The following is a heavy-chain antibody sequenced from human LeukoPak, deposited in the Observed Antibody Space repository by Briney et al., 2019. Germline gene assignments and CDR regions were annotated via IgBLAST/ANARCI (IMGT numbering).Heavy chain of an antibody. V-gene: IGHV1-69*01. D-gene: IGHD4-17*01. Sequence: SVKVSCKASGGTFSSYAISWVRQAPGQGLEWMGGIIPIFGTANYAQKFQGRVTITADESTSTAYMELSSLRSEDTAVYYCARVPKDYGDYVNAFDIWGQGTMVTVSS. CDR3: ARVPKDYGDYVNAFDI. CDR2: IIPIFGTA. CDR1: GGTFSSYA. J-gene: IGHJ3*02.